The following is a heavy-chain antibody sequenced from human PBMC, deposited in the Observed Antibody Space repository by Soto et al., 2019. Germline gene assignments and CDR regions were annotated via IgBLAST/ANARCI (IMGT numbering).Heavy chain of an antibody. CDR3: ADGDIVVVPAASGRYYYGMDV. CDR2: INSDGSST. V-gene: IGHV3-74*01. D-gene: IGHD2-2*01. CDR1: GFTFSSYW. Sequence: EVQLVESGGGLVQPGGSLRLSCAASGFTFSSYWMHWVRQAPGKGLVWVSRINSDGSSTSYADSVKGRFTISRDNAKNTLYLQMNSLRAEDTAVYYCADGDIVVVPAASGRYYYGMDVWGQGTTVTVSS. J-gene: IGHJ6*02.